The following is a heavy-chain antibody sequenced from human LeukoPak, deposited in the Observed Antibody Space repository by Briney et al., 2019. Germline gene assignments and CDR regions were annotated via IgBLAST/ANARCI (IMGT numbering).Heavy chain of an antibody. D-gene: IGHD1-14*01. CDR3: ATSRNPGYYYYGMDV. J-gene: IGHJ6*02. CDR2: IYYSGST. Sequence: SQTLSLTCTVSGGSISSGGYYWSWIRQHPGKGLEWIGYIYYSGSTYYNPSLKSRVTISVDTSKNQFSLKLSSVTAADTAVYYCATSRNPGYYYYGMDVWGQGTTVTVSS. V-gene: IGHV4-31*03. CDR1: GGSISSGGYY.